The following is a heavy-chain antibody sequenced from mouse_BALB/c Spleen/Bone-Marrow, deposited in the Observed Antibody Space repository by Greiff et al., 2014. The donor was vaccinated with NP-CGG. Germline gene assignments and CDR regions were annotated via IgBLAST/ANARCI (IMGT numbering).Heavy chain of an antibody. D-gene: IGHD2-14*01. CDR1: GFTFTDYY. CDR3: ARDEKVRIYWYFDV. CDR2: IRNKANGYTT. V-gene: IGHV7-3*02. J-gene: IGHJ1*01. Sequence: DVQLVESGGGLVQPGGSLRLSCATSGFTFTDYYMSWVRQPPGKALEWLGFIRNKANGYTTEYSASVKGRFTISRDNSQSIPYLQMNSLRAEDSATYYCARDEKVRIYWYFDVWGAGTTVTVSS.